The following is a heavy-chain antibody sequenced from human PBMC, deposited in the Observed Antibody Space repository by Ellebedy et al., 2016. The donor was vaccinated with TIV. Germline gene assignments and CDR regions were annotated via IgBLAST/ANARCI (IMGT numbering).Heavy chain of an antibody. CDR1: GFTFSDYY. Sequence: GGSLRLSXAASGFTFSDYYMSWIRQAPGKGLEWVSSISSSSSYIYYADSVKGRFTISRDNAKNSLYLQMNGLRAEDTAVYYCARDRVAVVGAADYWGQGTLVTVSS. CDR3: ARDRVAVVGAADY. D-gene: IGHD1-26*01. J-gene: IGHJ4*02. V-gene: IGHV3-11*06. CDR2: ISSSSSYI.